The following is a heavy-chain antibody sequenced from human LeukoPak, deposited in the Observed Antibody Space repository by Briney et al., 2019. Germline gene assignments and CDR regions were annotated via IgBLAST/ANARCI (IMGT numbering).Heavy chain of an antibody. CDR1: GGSISSGGYY. V-gene: IGHV4-61*08. CDR2: IYYSGTT. Sequence: SETLSLTCTVSGGSISSGGYYWSWIRQPPGKGLEWIGYIYYSGTTNYNPSLKSRVTISVDTSKNQFSLKLSSVTAADTAVYYCARHGCTTCPSRVWGQGTMVTVSS. CDR3: ARHGCTTCPSRV. J-gene: IGHJ3*01. D-gene: IGHD2-2*01.